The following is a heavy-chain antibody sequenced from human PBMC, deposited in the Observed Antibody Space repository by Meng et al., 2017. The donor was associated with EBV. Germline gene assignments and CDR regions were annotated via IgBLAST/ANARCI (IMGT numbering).Heavy chain of an antibody. CDR2: IYYSGST. Sequence: QLQLQESGPGLVKPSEXLSLTCTVSGGSISSSSYYWGWFRQPPGKGLEWIGSIYYSGSTYYNPSLKSRVTISVDTSKNQFSLKLSSVTAADTAVYYCARSSPVRFGELSNWGQGTLVTVSS. J-gene: IGHJ4*02. V-gene: IGHV4-39*07. CDR1: GGSISSSSYY. CDR3: ARSSPVRFGELSN. D-gene: IGHD3-10*01.